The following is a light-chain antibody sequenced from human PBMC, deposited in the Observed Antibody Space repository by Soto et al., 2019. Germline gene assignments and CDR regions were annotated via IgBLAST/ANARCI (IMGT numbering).Light chain of an antibody. J-gene: IGKJ1*01. CDR3: QQYHSYSEA. Sequence: DIQMTQSPSTLSGSVGDRVTITCRASQTISSWLAWYQQKPGKAPKLLIYKASTLKSGVPSRFSGTGSGTEFTLTIDRLQPDDFATYYCQQYHSYSEAFGQGTKVDI. V-gene: IGKV1-5*03. CDR2: KAS. CDR1: QTISSW.